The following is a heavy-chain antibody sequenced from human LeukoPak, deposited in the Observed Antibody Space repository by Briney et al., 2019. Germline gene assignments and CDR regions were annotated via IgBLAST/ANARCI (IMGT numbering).Heavy chain of an antibody. CDR2: IYHSGST. J-gene: IGHJ4*02. CDR3: ARVGTDYGGNSYFDY. V-gene: IGHV4-38-2*02. CDR1: GYSISSGYY. D-gene: IGHD4-23*01. Sequence: SETLSLTCTVSGYSISSGYYWGWIRPPPGKGLEWIGSIYHSGSTYYNPSLKSRVTISVDTSKNQFSLKLSSVTAADTAVYYCARVGTDYGGNSYFDYWGQGTLVTVSS.